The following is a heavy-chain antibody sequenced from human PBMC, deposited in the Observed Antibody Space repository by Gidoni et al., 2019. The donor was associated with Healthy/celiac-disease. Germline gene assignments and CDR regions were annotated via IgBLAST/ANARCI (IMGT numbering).Heavy chain of an antibody. D-gene: IGHD3-22*01. CDR2: ISGSGGST. V-gene: IGHV3-23*04. J-gene: IGHJ5*02. CDR3: AKDYPPWGHYDSSGS. CDR1: GFTFSRYA. Sequence: EVQLVESGGGLVQPVGSLRLSCEASGFTFSRYAMSWVRQAPGKGLEWVSAISGSGGSTYYADSVKGRFTISRDNSKNTLYLQMNSLRAEDTAVYDCAKDYPPWGHYDSSGSWGQGTLVTVSS.